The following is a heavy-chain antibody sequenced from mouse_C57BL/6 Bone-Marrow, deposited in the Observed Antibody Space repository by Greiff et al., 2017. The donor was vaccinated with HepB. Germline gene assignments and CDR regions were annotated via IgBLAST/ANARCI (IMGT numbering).Heavy chain of an antibody. Sequence: QVQLQQPGAELVMPGASVKLSCKASGYTFTSYWMHWVKQRPGQGLEWIGEIDPSDSYTNYNQKFKGKSTLTVDKSSSAAYMQLSSLTSEDSAVYYCARRAYGNSYFDYWGQGTTLTVSS. D-gene: IGHD2-10*02. CDR1: GYTFTSYW. J-gene: IGHJ2*01. CDR3: ARRAYGNSYFDY. CDR2: IDPSDSYT. V-gene: IGHV1-69*01.